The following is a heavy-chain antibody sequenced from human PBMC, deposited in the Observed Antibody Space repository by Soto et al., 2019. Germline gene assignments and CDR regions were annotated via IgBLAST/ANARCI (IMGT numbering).Heavy chain of an antibody. Sequence: QLQLQESGPGLVKPSETLSLTCTVSGGSISSSSYYWGWIRQPPGKGLEWIGSIYYSGSTYYNPSLKSRVTISVDTSKNQFSLKLSSVTAADTAVYYCARPAYYEFWSGYPKGAFDIWGQGTMVTVSS. CDR2: IYYSGST. J-gene: IGHJ3*02. CDR3: ARPAYYEFWSGYPKGAFDI. CDR1: GGSISSSSYY. D-gene: IGHD3-3*01. V-gene: IGHV4-39*01.